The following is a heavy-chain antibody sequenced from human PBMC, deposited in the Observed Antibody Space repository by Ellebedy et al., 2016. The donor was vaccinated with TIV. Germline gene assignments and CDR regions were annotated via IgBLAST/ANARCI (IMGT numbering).Heavy chain of an antibody. CDR3: AKGGDYYGAGGNWFDP. V-gene: IGHV4-4*02. CDR1: GGSINITNW. CDR2: IYHRGST. J-gene: IGHJ5*02. D-gene: IGHD3-10*01. Sequence: MPSETLSLTCAVSGGSINITNWWSWVRQPPGKGLEWIGEIYHRGSTNYNPSLQSRVTMSVDWSKNQFSLKLSSVTAADTAVYFWAKGGDYYGAGGNWFDPWGQGTLVTVSS.